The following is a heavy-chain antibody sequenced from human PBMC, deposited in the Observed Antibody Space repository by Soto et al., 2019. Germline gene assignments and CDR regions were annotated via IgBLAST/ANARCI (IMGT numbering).Heavy chain of an antibody. CDR2: IYHIGST. D-gene: IGHD2-15*01. V-gene: IGHV4-4*02. Sequence: GSLRLSCAASGFTFSSYGMHWVRQAPGKVLEWIGDIYHIGSTNYNPSLRGRVTISVDKSNNQFSLTLKYVTAADTAVYYCATLPPRIEVTVLPIPTWGQGTLVTVSS. J-gene: IGHJ5*02. CDR1: GFTFSSYG. CDR3: ATLPPRIEVTVLPIPT.